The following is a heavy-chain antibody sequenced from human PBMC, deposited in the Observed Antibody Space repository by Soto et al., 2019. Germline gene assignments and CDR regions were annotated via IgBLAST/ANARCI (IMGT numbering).Heavy chain of an antibody. V-gene: IGHV1-69*13. D-gene: IGHD3-3*01. J-gene: IGHJ6*02. CDR3: ARRDRYYDFWSGYYGPGYYYYGMDV. Sequence: SVKVSCKASGGTFSSYAISWVRQAPGQGLEWMGGIIPIFGTANYAQKFQGRVTITADESTSTAYMELRSLRSDDTAVYYCARRDRYYDFWSGYYGPGYYYYGMDVWGQGTTVTVSS. CDR2: IIPIFGTA. CDR1: GGTFSSYA.